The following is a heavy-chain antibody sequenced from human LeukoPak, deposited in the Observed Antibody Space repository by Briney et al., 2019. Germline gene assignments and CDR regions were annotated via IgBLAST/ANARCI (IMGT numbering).Heavy chain of an antibody. V-gene: IGHV3-11*04. CDR3: AKDISRSSTGP. D-gene: IGHD2-2*01. CDR1: GFTFSDYY. Sequence: PGGSLRLSCAASGFTFSDYYMSWIRQAPGKGLEWVSYISSSGSTIYYADSVKGRFTISRDNSKNTLYLQMNSLRAEDTAVYYCAKDISRSSTGPWGQGTLVTVSS. CDR2: ISSSGSTI. J-gene: IGHJ5*02.